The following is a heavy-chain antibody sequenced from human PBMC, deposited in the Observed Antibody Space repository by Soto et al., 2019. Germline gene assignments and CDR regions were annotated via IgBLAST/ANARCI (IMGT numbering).Heavy chain of an antibody. Sequence: GGSLRLSCAASGFTFSNAWMSWVRQAPGKGLEWVGRIKSKTDGGTTDYAAPVKGRFTISRDDSKNTLYLQMNSLKTEDTAVYYCTTEQQQLFDYYYYMDVWGKGTTVTVSS. D-gene: IGHD6-13*01. J-gene: IGHJ6*03. V-gene: IGHV3-15*01. CDR2: IKSKTDGGTT. CDR3: TTEQQQLFDYYYYMDV. CDR1: GFTFSNAW.